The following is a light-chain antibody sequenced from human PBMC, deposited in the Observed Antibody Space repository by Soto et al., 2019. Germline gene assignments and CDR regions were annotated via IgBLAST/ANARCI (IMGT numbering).Light chain of an antibody. Sequence: EIVLTQSPGTLSLSPGERATLSCRASQSVSSNYLAWYQQRPGQAPRLLIYGATSRATGIPDRFSGIGSGTDFTLTISRLEPEDSAVYYCQQYGSSPAITFGQGTRLEIK. CDR1: QSVSSNY. CDR2: GAT. CDR3: QQYGSSPAIT. V-gene: IGKV3-20*01. J-gene: IGKJ5*01.